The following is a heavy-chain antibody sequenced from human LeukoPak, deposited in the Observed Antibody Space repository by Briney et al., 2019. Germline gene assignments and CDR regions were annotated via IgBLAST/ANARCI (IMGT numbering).Heavy chain of an antibody. CDR2: ISYDGSNK. D-gene: IGHD3-22*01. V-gene: IGHV3-30-3*01. CDR3: AKADYYYDSSGPLGY. Sequence: PGGSLRLSCAASGFTFSSYAMHWVRQAPGKGLEWVAVISYDGSNKYYADSVKGRFTISRDNSKNTLYLQMNSLRAEDTAVYYCAKADYYYDSSGPLGYWGQGTLVTVSS. CDR1: GFTFSSYA. J-gene: IGHJ4*02.